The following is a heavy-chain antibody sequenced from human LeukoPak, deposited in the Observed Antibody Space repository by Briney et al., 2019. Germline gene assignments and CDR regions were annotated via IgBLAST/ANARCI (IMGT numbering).Heavy chain of an antibody. D-gene: IGHD5-24*01. CDR2: IIPIFGTA. J-gene: IGHJ6*02. V-gene: IGHV1-69*13. CDR1: GGTFSSYA. Sequence: SVKVSCTASGGTFSSYAISWVRQAPGQGLEWMGGIIPIFGTANYAQKFQGRVTITADESTSTAYMELSSLRSEDTAVYYCARVAVEMATITYYYGMDVWGQGTTVTVSS. CDR3: ARVAVEMATITYYYGMDV.